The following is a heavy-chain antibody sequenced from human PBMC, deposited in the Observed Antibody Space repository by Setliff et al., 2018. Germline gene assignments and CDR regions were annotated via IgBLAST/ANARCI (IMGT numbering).Heavy chain of an antibody. Sequence: RASVKVSCKASGYTFTTYAITWVRQAPGQGLEWMGWISAYNGDTNYAQKFQGRVTMTTDTSTTTAYMELRSLRSGDTAVYYCARDRKEIVVKPPAASLDYWGQGTQVTVSS. J-gene: IGHJ4*02. CDR2: ISAYNGDT. CDR1: GYTFTTYA. D-gene: IGHD2-2*01. CDR3: ARDRKEIVVKPPAASLDY. V-gene: IGHV1-18*01.